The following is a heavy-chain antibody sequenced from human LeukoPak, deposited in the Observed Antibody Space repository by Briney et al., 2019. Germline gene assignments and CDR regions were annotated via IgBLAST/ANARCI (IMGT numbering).Heavy chain of an antibody. CDR1: GFTFSGYA. CDR2: ISGSGGRT. V-gene: IGHV3-23*01. CDR3: AKVMEMATLTRVLWPMDV. D-gene: IGHD5-24*01. J-gene: IGHJ6*02. Sequence: GGSLRLSCAATGFTFSGYAMTWVRQAPGKGLEWVSAISGSGGRTYYIDSVKGRFTISRDNPKNTLYLQMTSLRAEDTAVYYCAKVMEMATLTRVLWPMDVWGQGTTVTVSS.